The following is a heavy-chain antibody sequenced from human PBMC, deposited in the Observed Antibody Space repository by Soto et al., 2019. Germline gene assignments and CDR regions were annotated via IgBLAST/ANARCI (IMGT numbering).Heavy chain of an antibody. CDR2: IWYDGSNK. J-gene: IGHJ5*02. D-gene: IGHD6-13*01. CDR3: ARSLYSSSWYWFDP. CDR1: GFTFSSYG. V-gene: IGHV3-33*01. Sequence: QVQLVESGGSVVQPGRSLRLSCAASGFTFSSYGMYWVRQAPGKWLEWVAVIWYDGSNKYYADSVKGRFTISRDNSKNTLYLQMNSLRADDTAVYYCARSLYSSSWYWFDPWGQGTLVTVSS.